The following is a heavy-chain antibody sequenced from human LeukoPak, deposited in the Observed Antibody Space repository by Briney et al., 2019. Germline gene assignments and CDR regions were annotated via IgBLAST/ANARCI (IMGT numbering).Heavy chain of an antibody. D-gene: IGHD2-15*01. V-gene: IGHV3-30*18. Sequence: GWSLSVSCPASGFFFRNSGMHWVRQAPGKRLEWVAILPYYGNTEYYADSVKGRFTASRDNSENTLYLQMNSLRSEDTAVYYCAKDGLYCTGGSCYDLLNSWGQGTLVIVSS. CDR3: AKDGLYCTGGSCYDLLNS. J-gene: IGHJ4*02. CDR2: LPYYGNTE. CDR1: GFFFRNSG.